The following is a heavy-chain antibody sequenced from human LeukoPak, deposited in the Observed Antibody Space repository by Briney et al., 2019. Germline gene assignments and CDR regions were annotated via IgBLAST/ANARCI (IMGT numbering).Heavy chain of an antibody. CDR1: GFTLSSYG. J-gene: IGHJ4*02. CDR3: ARVSPPADPYTYYYDSSGSFFDY. Sequence: GRSLRLSCAASGFTLSSYGMHWVRQGPGKGLEWVAFIWYDGSNKYYADSVKGRFTTSRDNSKNTLYLQMNSLRAEDTAVYSCARVSPPADPYTYYYDSSGSFFDYWGQGTLVTVSS. D-gene: IGHD3-22*01. V-gene: IGHV3-33*01. CDR2: IWYDGSNK.